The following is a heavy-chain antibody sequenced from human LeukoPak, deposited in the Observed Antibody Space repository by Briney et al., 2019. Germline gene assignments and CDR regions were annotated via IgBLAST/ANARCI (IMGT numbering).Heavy chain of an antibody. CDR2: IKQYGSEK. CDR1: GFTLSTYW. Sequence: GGSLRLSCAASGFTLSTYWMSWVRQAPGKGLEWVANIKQYGSEKYYVDSVKGRFTISRDNAKNSLYLQVNSLRVEDTAVYYCARDRGAFDIWGQGTMVTVSS. J-gene: IGHJ3*02. CDR3: ARDRGAFDI. D-gene: IGHD3-10*01. V-gene: IGHV3-7*05.